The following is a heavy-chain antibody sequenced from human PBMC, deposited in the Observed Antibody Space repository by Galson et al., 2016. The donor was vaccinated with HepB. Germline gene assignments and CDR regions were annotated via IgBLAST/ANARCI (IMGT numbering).Heavy chain of an antibody. CDR3: ARSETAAGTDWYFDL. CDR2: TYFRSKWNY. J-gene: IGHJ2*01. CDR1: GDSVSSNSAA. V-gene: IGHV6-1*01. D-gene: IGHD6-13*01. Sequence: CAISGDSVSSNSAAWNWIRQSPSRGLEWLGKTYFRSKWNYDYEVSVKSRININPDIAKNQFSLQLNSVIPEDTAVYYCARSETAAGTDWYFDLWGRGTRVTVSS.